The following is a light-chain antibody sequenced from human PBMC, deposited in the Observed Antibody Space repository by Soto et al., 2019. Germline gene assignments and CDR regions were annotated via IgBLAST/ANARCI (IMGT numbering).Light chain of an antibody. CDR1: SSDIGAYNY. V-gene: IGLV2-14*01. J-gene: IGLJ3*02. CDR3: SSYTSSSWV. CDR2: EVS. Sequence: QSVLTQPASVSGSPGQSIAISCTGTSSDIGAYNYVSWYQHHPGKAPKLMIHEVSNRPSGVSNRFSGSKSGNTASLTISGIQAEDEADYYCSSYTSSSWVFGGGTKLTVL.